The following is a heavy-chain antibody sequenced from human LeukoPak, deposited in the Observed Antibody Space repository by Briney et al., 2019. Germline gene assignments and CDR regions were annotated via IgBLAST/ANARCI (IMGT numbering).Heavy chain of an antibody. V-gene: IGHV4-34*01. CDR1: GGSFSGYY. D-gene: IGHD6-13*01. Sequence: PSETLSLTCAVYGGSFSGYYWSWIRQPPGKGLEWIGEINHSGSTNYNPSLKSRVTISVDTSKNQFSLKLSSVTAADTAVYYCAGEQQVDDAFDIWGQGTMVTVSS. J-gene: IGHJ3*02. CDR3: AGEQQVDDAFDI. CDR2: INHSGST.